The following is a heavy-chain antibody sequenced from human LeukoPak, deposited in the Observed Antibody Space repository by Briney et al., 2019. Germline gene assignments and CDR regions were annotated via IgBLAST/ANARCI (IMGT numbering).Heavy chain of an antibody. CDR1: GFAFSSYA. CDR2: VSGSGGST. D-gene: IGHD3-22*01. V-gene: IGHV3-23*01. Sequence: GGSLRLSCAASGFAFSSYAMSWVRQAPGKGLEWVSSVSGSGGSTYYADSVKGRFTISRDNSKSTLFLQMNSLRAEDTAVYYCAKSSYYDSSGYYREYYFDYWGQGTLVTVSS. J-gene: IGHJ4*02. CDR3: AKSSYYDSSGYYREYYFDY.